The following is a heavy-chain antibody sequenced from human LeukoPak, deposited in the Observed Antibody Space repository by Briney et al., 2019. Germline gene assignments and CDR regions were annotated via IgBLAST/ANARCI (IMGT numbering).Heavy chain of an antibody. J-gene: IGHJ4*02. CDR2: ISGSGGST. CDR1: GFTFSSYA. Sequence: GGSLRLSCAASGFTFSSYAMSWVRQAPGMGLAWVSAISGSGGSTYYADSVKDRFTISRDTSKNTLYLQMNSLRAKDTAVYYCARGRYYDNSVYYYFDYWGQGTLVTVSS. D-gene: IGHD3-22*01. CDR3: ARGRYYDNSVYYYFDY. V-gene: IGHV3-23*01.